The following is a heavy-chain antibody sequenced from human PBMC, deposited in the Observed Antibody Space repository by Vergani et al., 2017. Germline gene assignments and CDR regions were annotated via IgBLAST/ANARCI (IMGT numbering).Heavy chain of an antibody. CDR2: ISYDGNKK. CDR3: ARDHRDYNNYPGTFDI. CDR1: GFPFSDYG. D-gene: IGHD5-24*01. J-gene: IGHJ3*02. Sequence: QVQLVESGGGEVQPGRSLRLSCSAAGFPFSDYGVHWVRQAPGKGLEWVSVISYDGNKKNYADSVKGRFTISRDNTKNTLYLQMHSLRAEDTAVYYCARDHRDYNNYPGTFDIWGQGSMVTVSS. V-gene: IGHV3-30*03.